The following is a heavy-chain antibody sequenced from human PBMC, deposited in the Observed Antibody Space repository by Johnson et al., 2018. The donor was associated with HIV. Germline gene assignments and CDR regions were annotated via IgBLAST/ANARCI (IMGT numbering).Heavy chain of an antibody. CDR3: ARVGGKSPRGAFDI. V-gene: IGHV3-7*03. CDR2: INQDGSEK. Sequence: VQLVESGGGVVQPGRSLRLSCAASGFAFSGYALHWVRQAPGKGLEWVANINQDGSEKYYVDSVKGRFTISRDNAKNSLYLQMNSLRAEDTAGYYCARVGGKSPRGAFDIWGQWTMVTVSS. CDR1: GFAFSGYA. J-gene: IGHJ3*02. D-gene: IGHD3-16*01.